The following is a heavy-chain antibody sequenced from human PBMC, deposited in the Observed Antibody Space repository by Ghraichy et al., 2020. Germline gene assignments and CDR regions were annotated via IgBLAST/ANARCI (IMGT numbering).Heavy chain of an antibody. CDR1: GGSFSGYY. CDR2: INHSGST. D-gene: IGHD1-26*01. V-gene: IGHV4-34*01. J-gene: IGHJ6*03. Sequence: SETLSLTCAVYGGSFSGYYWSWIRQPPGKGLEWIGEINHSGSTNYNPSLKSRVTISVDTSKNQFSLKLSSVTVADTAVYYCARGRGGSYSGYYMDVWGKGTTVTVSS. CDR3: ARGRGGSYSGYYMDV.